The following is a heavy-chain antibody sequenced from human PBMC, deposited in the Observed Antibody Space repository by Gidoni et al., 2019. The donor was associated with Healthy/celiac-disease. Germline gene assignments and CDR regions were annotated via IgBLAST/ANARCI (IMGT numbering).Heavy chain of an antibody. Sequence: EVQLVETGGGLIQPGGSMRLSCAASGFTVSSNYMSWVRQAPGKGLEWVSVIYSGGSTYYADSVKGRFTISRDNSKNTLYLQMNSLRAEDTAVYYCARTGAAAFFDYWGQGTLVTVSS. CDR1: GFTVSSNY. CDR2: IYSGGST. CDR3: ARTGAAAFFDY. D-gene: IGHD6-13*01. J-gene: IGHJ4*02. V-gene: IGHV3-53*02.